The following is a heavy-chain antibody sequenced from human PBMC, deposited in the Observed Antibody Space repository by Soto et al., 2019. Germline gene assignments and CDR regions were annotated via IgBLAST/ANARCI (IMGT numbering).Heavy chain of an antibody. Sequence: GASVKVSCKASGYTFTSYAIHWVRQAPGQRLEWMGWINAGSGNTKYSQKFQGRVTITRDTSASTAYMELSSLRSEDTALYYCARDLSHGYFDYWGQGPLVTVS. J-gene: IGHJ4*02. D-gene: IGHD6-13*01. CDR3: ARDLSHGYFDY. V-gene: IGHV1-3*01. CDR2: INAGSGNT. CDR1: GYTFTSYA.